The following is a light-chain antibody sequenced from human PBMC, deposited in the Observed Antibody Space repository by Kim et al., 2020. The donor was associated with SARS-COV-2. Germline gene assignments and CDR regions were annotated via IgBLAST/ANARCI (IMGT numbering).Light chain of an antibody. CDR1: QSVRTT. CDR2: DTY. V-gene: IGKV3-15*01. J-gene: IGKJ4*01. CDR3: QRYDSWPLA. Sequence: DIILTQSPATLSASPGDRVTLSCRASQSVRTTLAWYQQKPGQVPSLLISDTYTRATGVPARFSGSGSGTDFTLTISGLQSEDSAVYYCQRYDSWPLAFGGGTKVDIK.